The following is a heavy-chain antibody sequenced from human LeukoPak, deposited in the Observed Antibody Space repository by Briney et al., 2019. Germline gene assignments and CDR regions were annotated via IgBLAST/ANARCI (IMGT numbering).Heavy chain of an antibody. J-gene: IGHJ5*02. V-gene: IGHV4-59*01. Sequence: SETLSLTCTVSGGSISSYYWSWIRQPPGKGLEWIGYIYYSGSTTNNPSLKSRVTFSVDTSKNHFSLKLSSVTAADTAVYYCARGAECSGNSCDGGNWLDPWGQGTLVTVSS. CDR1: GGSISSYY. D-gene: IGHD2-15*01. CDR2: IYYSGST. CDR3: ARGAECSGNSCDGGNWLDP.